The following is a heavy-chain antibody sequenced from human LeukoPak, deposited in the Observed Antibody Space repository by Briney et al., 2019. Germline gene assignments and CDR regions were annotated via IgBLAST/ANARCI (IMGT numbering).Heavy chain of an antibody. CDR1: GGSISSSSYY. D-gene: IGHD6-13*01. Sequence: SETLSLTCTVSGGSISSSSYYWGWIRQPPGKGLEWIGSIYYSGSTYYNPSLKSRVTISVDTSKNQFSLKLSSVTAADTAVYYCARYSSSWNFDYWGQGTLVTVSS. CDR2: IYYSGST. V-gene: IGHV4-39*01. CDR3: ARYSSSWNFDY. J-gene: IGHJ4*02.